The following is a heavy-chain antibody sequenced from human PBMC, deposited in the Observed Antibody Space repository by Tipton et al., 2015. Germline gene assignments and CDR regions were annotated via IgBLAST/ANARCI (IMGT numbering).Heavy chain of an antibody. D-gene: IGHD1-26*01. CDR1: GYIFTSFW. J-gene: IGHJ4*02. Sequence: SGAEVKKPGESLKISCKGSGYIFTSFWIGWVRQMPGKGLEWMGTIYPGDSETRYNPSFQGQVTISAYKSLTTAYLQWRSLKASDTAMYYCVRRARRVGSHSYPYYFDYWGQGTLVPVSS. CDR2: IYPGDSET. V-gene: IGHV5-51*01. CDR3: VRRARRVGSHSYPYYFDY.